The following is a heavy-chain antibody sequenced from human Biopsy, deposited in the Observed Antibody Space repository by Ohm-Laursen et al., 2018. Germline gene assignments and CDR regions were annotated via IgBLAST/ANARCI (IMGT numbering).Heavy chain of an antibody. CDR2: INPYTSEI. CDR3: ALGGIRFLEWPGDFFNY. J-gene: IGHJ4*02. Sequence: ASVKVSCKASGYSFNNYGINWVRQAPGQGLEWMGWINPYTSEIHYAQKLQGRVTMTTDTFTSTAYMELRSLTSDDTALYYCALGGIRFLEWPGDFFNYWGQGTLVTVSS. CDR1: GYSFNNYG. V-gene: IGHV1-18*01. D-gene: IGHD3-3*01.